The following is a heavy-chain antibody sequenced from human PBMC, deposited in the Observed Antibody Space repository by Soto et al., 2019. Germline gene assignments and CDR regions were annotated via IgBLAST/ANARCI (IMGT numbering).Heavy chain of an antibody. CDR1: GGTSSSYA. V-gene: IGHV1-69*13. J-gene: IGHJ6*02. D-gene: IGHD5-18*01. CDR2: IIPIFGTA. Sequence: GASVKVSCKASGGTSSSYAISWVRQAPGQGLEWMGGIIPIFGTANYAQKFQGRVTITADESTSTAYMELSSLRSEDTAVYYCARDRGYSYGYSLQGYYYGMDVWGQGTTVTVSS. CDR3: ARDRGYSYGYSLQGYYYGMDV.